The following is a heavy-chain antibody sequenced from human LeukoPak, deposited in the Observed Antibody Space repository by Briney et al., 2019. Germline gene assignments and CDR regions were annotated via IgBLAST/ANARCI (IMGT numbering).Heavy chain of an antibody. J-gene: IGHJ4*02. CDR1: GFTFSSYS. V-gene: IGHV3-21*05. D-gene: IGHD2-2*02. Sequence: GGSLRLSCAASGFTFSSYSMNWVRQAPGKGLEWVSYISTSSTYTNYADSVKGRFTISRDNAKNSLYLQMNSLRAEDTAVYYCARCYCTSTSCYRAFDYWGQGTLVTVSS. CDR2: ISTSSTYT. CDR3: ARCYCTSTSCYRAFDY.